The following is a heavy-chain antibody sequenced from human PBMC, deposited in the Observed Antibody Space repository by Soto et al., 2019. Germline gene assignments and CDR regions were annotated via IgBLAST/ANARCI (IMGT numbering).Heavy chain of an antibody. V-gene: IGHV4-39*01. J-gene: IGHJ3*02. D-gene: IGHD1-1*01. CDR1: GGSISSSNHY. CDR3: ARRELEPTNNDAFHI. CDR2: TYYSGST. Sequence: SETLSLTCAVSGGSISSSNHYLDWIRPPPGKGPEWIGRTYYSGSTYYNPSLKSRVTISVDTSKNQFSLKLSSVTAADTAVYYCARRELEPTNNDAFHIWGQGTMVTV.